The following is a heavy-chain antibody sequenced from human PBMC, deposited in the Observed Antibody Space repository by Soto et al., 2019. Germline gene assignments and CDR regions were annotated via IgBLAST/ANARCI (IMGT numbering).Heavy chain of an antibody. CDR1: GGSISSGDYY. Sequence: SETLSLTCTVSGGSISSGDYYWSWIRQPPGKGLEWIGYIYYSGSTYYNPSLKSRVTISVDTSKNQFSLKLSSVTAADTAVYYCARETGLLWFGESRYYFDYWGQGTLVTVSS. D-gene: IGHD3-10*01. CDR3: ARETGLLWFGESRYYFDY. J-gene: IGHJ4*02. V-gene: IGHV4-30-4*01. CDR2: IYYSGST.